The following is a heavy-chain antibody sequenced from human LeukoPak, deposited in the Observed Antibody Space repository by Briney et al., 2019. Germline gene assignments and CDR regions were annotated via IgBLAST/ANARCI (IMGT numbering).Heavy chain of an antibody. D-gene: IGHD3-10*01. J-gene: IGHJ5*02. V-gene: IGHV4-59*12. CDR2: IYYTGST. Sequence: PSETLSLTCTVSGGSISSYYWSWIRQPPGKGLEWIGYIYYTGSTNYNPSLKSRVTISVDTSKNQFSLKLSSVTAADTAVYYCARGFVVRGVIYWFDPWGQGTLVTVSS. CDR3: ARGFVVRGVIYWFDP. CDR1: GGSISSYY.